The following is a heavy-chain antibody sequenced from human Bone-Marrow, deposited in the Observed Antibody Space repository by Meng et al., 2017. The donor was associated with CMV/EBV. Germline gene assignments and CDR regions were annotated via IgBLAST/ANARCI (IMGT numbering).Heavy chain of an antibody. Sequence: SETLSLTCTVSGGSVSSGSYYWSWIRQPPGKGLEWIGYIYYSGSTNYNPSLKSRVTISVDTSKNQFSLKLSSVTAADTAVYYCASEDIVVVPAARGHWFDPWGQGTLVTVSS. D-gene: IGHD2-2*01. CDR3: ASEDIVVVPAARGHWFDP. CDR1: GGSVSSGSYY. J-gene: IGHJ5*02. CDR2: IYYSGST. V-gene: IGHV4-61*01.